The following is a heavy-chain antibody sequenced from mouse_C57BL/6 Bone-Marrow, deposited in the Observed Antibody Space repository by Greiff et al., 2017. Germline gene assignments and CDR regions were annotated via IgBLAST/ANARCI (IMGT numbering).Heavy chain of an antibody. CDR2: IYPRSGNT. CDR3: ARSLGRGWYFDV. V-gene: IGHV1-81*01. J-gene: IGHJ1*03. CDR1: GYTFTSYG. Sequence: VKLVESGAELARPGASVKLSCKASGYTFTSYGISWVKQRTGQGLEWIGEIYPRSGNTYYNEKFKGKATLTADKSSSTAYMELRSLTSEDSAVYFCARSLGRGWYFDVWGTGTTVTVSS. D-gene: IGHD4-1*01.